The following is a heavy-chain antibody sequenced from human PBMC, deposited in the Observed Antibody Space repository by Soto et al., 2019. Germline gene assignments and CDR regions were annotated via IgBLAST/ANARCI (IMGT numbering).Heavy chain of an antibody. J-gene: IGHJ6*02. Sequence: GGSLRLSCAASGFTFSSYGMHWVRQAPGKGLEWVAVIWYDGSNKYYADSVKGRFTISRDNSKNTLYLQMNSLRAEDTAVYYCARDHLGPPDDSSSSHYYGMDVWGQGTIVTVSS. CDR2: IWYDGSNK. D-gene: IGHD6-6*01. CDR3: ARDHLGPPDDSSSSHYYGMDV. V-gene: IGHV3-33*01. CDR1: GFTFSSYG.